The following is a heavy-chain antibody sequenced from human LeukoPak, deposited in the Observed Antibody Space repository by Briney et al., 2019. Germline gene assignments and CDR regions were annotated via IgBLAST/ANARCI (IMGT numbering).Heavy chain of an antibody. CDR2: IFHSGDT. CDR1: GFSLSTSGMC. D-gene: IGHD3-10*01. CDR3: ARPDSNHYYGALGFDF. J-gene: IGHJ3*01. Sequence: SGPALVKPTQTLTLTCTFSGFSLSTSGMCVSWIRQPPGKGLEWIGYIFHSGDTEYNPSVKSRVTMLIDTSKNQFSLNLTSATAADTAVYYCARPDSNHYYGALGFDFWGPGTMVTVSS. V-gene: IGHV4-61*08.